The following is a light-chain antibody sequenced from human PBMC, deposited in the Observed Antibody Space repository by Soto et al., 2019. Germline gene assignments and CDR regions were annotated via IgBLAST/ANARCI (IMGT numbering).Light chain of an antibody. CDR3: AAWDDSLSAFYV. Sequence: QSVLTQPPSASGTRGQRVTISCSGSSSNIGSNYVYWYQQLPGTAPKLLIYSNNQRPSGVPDRFSGSKSGTSASLAISGLRSEDEADYYCAAWDDSLSAFYVFGTGTKVTVL. J-gene: IGLJ1*01. V-gene: IGLV1-47*02. CDR1: SSNIGSNY. CDR2: SNN.